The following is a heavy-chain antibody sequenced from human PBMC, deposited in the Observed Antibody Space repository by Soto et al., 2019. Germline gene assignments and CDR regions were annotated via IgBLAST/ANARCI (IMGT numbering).Heavy chain of an antibody. D-gene: IGHD6-19*01. Sequence: GGSLRLSCSASGFTFSNYAMTWVRQAPGKGLEWVSGISGSGGIPYYADSVKGRFTISRDNARNSVSLQMNNLRAEDTAVYYCAREDSIIIPAVADFWGQGTLVTVSS. CDR1: GFTFSNYA. V-gene: IGHV3-23*01. CDR3: AREDSIIIPAVADF. J-gene: IGHJ4*02. CDR2: ISGSGGIP.